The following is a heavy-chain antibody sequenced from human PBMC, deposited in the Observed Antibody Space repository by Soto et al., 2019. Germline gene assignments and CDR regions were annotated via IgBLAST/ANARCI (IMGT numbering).Heavy chain of an antibody. CDR2: IQYSGDT. J-gene: IGHJ3*01. Sequence: QVLLQEPGPGLVKPSETLSLTCIVSGGSVGSGAYYWSWIRQPPGNALEWIGYIQYSGDTNYNSSLKSRVTISVDMSRNRFSLKLTSVTAADTAFYYCASHDYSDRALDLWGQGTMVTVSS. CDR1: GGSVGSGAYY. CDR3: ASHDYSDRALDL. V-gene: IGHV4-61*08. D-gene: IGHD3-22*01.